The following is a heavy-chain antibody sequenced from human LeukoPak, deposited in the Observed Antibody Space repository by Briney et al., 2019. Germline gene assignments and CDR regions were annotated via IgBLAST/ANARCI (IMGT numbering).Heavy chain of an antibody. CDR2: ISYSSSTI. J-gene: IGHJ4*02. CDR1: GFTFSSYD. CDR3: ARDERAGSGWYFVY. Sequence: GGSLRLSCAASGFTFSSYDMNWVRQAPGKGQEWVSYISYSSSTIYYADSVKRRFTISRDNAKNSLYLQMNSLRDEDTAVYYCARDERAGSGWYFVYWGQGTLVTVSS. D-gene: IGHD6-19*01. V-gene: IGHV3-48*02.